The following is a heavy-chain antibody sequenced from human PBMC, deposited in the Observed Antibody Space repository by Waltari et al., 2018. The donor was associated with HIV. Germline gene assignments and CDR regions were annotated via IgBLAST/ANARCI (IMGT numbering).Heavy chain of an antibody. D-gene: IGHD2-15*01. V-gene: IGHV1-24*01. J-gene: IGHJ1*01. CDR1: GYPLSAFS. Sequence: IQSTSALKRPGAYVTISCQVSGYPLSAFSMQWVRQVRGQRLEWMGGFDPKKGKPFYSQRFWGRVSLAEDTSQDTAFLELNRLTADDTAVYYCVTLYNESPLYSNFWGQGTLVTV. CDR3: VTLYNESPLYSNF. CDR2: FDPKKGKP.